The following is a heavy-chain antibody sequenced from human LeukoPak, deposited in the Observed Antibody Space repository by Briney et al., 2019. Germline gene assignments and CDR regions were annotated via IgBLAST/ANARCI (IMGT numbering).Heavy chain of an antibody. CDR1: GYTFTGYY. V-gene: IGHV1-2*02. Sequence: ASVKVSCKASGYTFTGYYMHWVRRAPGQGLEWMGWINPNSGGTNYAQKFQGRVTMTRDTSISTAYMELSRLRSDDTAVYYCARDSSSGSYYSDYWGQGTLVTVSS. CDR2: INPNSGGT. CDR3: ARDSSSGSYYSDY. J-gene: IGHJ4*02. D-gene: IGHD1-26*01.